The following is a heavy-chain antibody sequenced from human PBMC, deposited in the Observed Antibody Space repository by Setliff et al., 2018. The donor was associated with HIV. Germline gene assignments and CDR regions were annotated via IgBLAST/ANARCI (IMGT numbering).Heavy chain of an antibody. CDR1: NYSISSAYY. CDR2: IYHSGST. J-gene: IGHJ6*02. CDR3: ARRPAGAVAGGYGMDV. Sequence: SETLSLTCAVSNYSISSAYYWGWIRHPPGKGLEWIGSIYHSGSTYYNPSLKSRVTISVDTSKNQFSLKLSSVTAADTAVYYCARRPAGAVAGGYGMDVWGQRTTVTVSS. V-gene: IGHV4-38-2*01. D-gene: IGHD6-19*01.